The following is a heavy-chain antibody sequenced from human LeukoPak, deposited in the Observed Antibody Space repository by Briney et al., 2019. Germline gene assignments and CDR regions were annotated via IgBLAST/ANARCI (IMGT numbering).Heavy chain of an antibody. Sequence: SVKLSCKASGGTFSSYAISWVRQAPGQGLEWMGGIIPIVGTPNFAQKFQGRVTITGDESTSTAYMEVSSLRSEDPAVYYCARVYYDSSGYFPPYYYYYGMDVWGQETTVSVS. CDR3: ARVYYDSSGYFPPYYYYYGMDV. CDR1: GGTFSSYA. J-gene: IGHJ6*01. D-gene: IGHD3-22*01. V-gene: IGHV1-69*13. CDR2: IIPIVGTP.